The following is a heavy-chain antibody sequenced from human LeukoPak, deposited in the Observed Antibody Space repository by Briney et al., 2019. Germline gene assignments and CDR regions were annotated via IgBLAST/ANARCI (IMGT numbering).Heavy chain of an antibody. CDR2: INQDGSEK. Sequence: GGSLRLSCAPSGFTFSNYWMSWVRQAPGKGLEWVADINQDGSEKYYVDSVKGRFTISRDNTKNSLSLQMNSLRAEDTAVYFCARDGVADGLYLDSWGQGALVTVSS. CDR1: GFTFSNYW. CDR3: ARDGVADGLYLDS. J-gene: IGHJ4*02. D-gene: IGHD6-13*01. V-gene: IGHV3-7*01.